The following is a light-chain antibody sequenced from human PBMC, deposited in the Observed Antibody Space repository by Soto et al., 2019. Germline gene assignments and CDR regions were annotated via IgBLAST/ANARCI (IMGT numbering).Light chain of an antibody. J-gene: IGKJ3*01. Sequence: DIVMTQSPDSLAVSLGERATINCKSSQSVLYSSSNKNYLAWYQQKPGQPPKLLIYWASTRESGVPDRFSGSGSGTDFTLTISSLQAEDVAVYYCQQYYGTPLTFGPGTIVDIK. V-gene: IGKV4-1*01. CDR2: WAS. CDR3: QQYYGTPLT. CDR1: QSVLYSSSNKNY.